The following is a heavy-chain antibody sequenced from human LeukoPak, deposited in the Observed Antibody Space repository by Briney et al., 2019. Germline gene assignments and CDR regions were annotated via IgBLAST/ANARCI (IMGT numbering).Heavy chain of an antibody. D-gene: IGHD1-7*01. V-gene: IGHV3-21*01. J-gene: IGHJ4*02. Sequence: PGGSLRLSCATAGFTFSSYSMNSVRQEAGKGLEWVSFISSSSNYIYYADSVKGRFTISRDNAKNSLYLQMNSLRAEDTAVYYCARSSRELGGYAPWELMPPFDYWGQGTLVTVSS. CDR1: GFTFSSYS. CDR2: ISSSSNYI. CDR3: ARSSRELGGYAPWELMPPFDY.